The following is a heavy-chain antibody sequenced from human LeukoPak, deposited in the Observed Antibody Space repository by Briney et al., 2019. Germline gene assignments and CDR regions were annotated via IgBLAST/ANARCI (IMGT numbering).Heavy chain of an antibody. CDR1: GGSISSGGYY. CDR3: ARVLGYSSGWYED. D-gene: IGHD6-19*01. CDR2: IYYSGST. J-gene: IGHJ4*02. Sequence: SETLSLTCTVSGGSISSGGYYWSWIWQPPGKGLEWIGYIYYSGSTYYNPSLKSRVTISVDTSKNQFSLKLSSVTAADTAVYYCARVLGYSSGWYEDWGQGTLVTVSS. V-gene: IGHV4-30-2*01.